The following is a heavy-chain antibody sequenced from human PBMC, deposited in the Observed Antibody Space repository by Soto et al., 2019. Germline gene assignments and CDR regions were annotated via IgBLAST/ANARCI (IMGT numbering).Heavy chain of an antibody. CDR3: ARSIDSSGYYFSNC. D-gene: IGHD3-22*01. J-gene: IGHJ4*02. CDR2: THHTGST. V-gene: IGHV4-59*01. Sequence: SETLSLTCTVSGGFISSYYWSWIRQSPGKGLEWIGYTHHTGSTNYNPSLTSRVTMSLDTSRNQFSLKLYSVTAADTAVYYCARSIDSSGYYFSNCWGQGTLVTVSS. CDR1: GGFISSYY.